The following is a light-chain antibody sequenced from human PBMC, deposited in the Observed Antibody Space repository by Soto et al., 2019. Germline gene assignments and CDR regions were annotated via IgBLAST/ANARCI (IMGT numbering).Light chain of an antibody. J-gene: IGLJ1*01. V-gene: IGLV1-40*01. CDR1: SSNVGAGYD. CDR3: QAYDNSLSGYV. Sequence: QSVLTQPPSVSGAPGQRVTISCTGSSSNVGAGYDVHWYQHLPGTGPKLLIYANNNRPAGVPDRFSGSKSGTSAPLAITGLQAEDEADYYCQAYDNSLSGYVFGTGTKLTVL. CDR2: ANN.